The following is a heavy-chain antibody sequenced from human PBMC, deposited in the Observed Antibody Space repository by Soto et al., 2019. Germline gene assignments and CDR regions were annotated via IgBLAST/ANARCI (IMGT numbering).Heavy chain of an antibody. CDR2: IYSGGTT. Sequence: EVQLVETGGGLIQPGWSLRLSCAASGFTVSNNYMSWVRQAPGKGLERVSIIYSGGTTYYADSVRGRFTISRDHSKNTLYLQMNSLRADDTAMYFCARNQPVTTLGYWGQGTLVTVSS. D-gene: IGHD4-17*01. CDR3: ARNQPVTTLGY. J-gene: IGHJ4*02. V-gene: IGHV3-53*02. CDR1: GFTVSNNY.